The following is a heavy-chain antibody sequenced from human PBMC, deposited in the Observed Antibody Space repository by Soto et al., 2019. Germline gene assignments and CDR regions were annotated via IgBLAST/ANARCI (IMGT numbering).Heavy chain of an antibody. Sequence: WGSLRHSCAASGYTFSCSGIPWFFQAPGKGLEWVAVISYDGSNKYYADSVKGRFTISRDNSKNTLYLQMNSLRAEDTAVYYFARDRIYGVVSAPWFDTWGQGTLVTV. CDR3: ARDRIYGVVSAPWFDT. CDR2: ISYDGSNK. J-gene: IGHJ5*02. CDR1: GYTFSCSG. D-gene: IGHD3-3*01. V-gene: IGHV3-30-3*01.